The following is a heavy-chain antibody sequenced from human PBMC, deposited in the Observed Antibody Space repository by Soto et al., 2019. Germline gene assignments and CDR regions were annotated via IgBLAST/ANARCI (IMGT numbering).Heavy chain of an antibody. Sequence: EVQLLESGGGLVQPGGSLRLSCAASGFTFSSYAMSWVRQAPGKGLEWVSAISDSGGSTYYADSVKGRFTISRDNSKNTLYLQMNSLRAEDTAVYYCAKKTVNGVVVADDYWGQGTLVTVSS. CDR3: AKKTVNGVVVADDY. D-gene: IGHD2-15*01. J-gene: IGHJ4*02. V-gene: IGHV3-23*01. CDR1: GFTFSSYA. CDR2: ISDSGGST.